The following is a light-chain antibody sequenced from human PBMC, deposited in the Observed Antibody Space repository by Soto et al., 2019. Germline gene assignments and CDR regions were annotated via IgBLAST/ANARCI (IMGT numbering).Light chain of an antibody. Sequence: DIQMTQSPSALSGSVGYRATITGRAGQTISSWWAWYQQKPGKAPKLLIYKASTLNRGVLSRFSGSGSGTEFTLTISSLQPDDFGTYYCQHYNRYSEAFGQGTKVELK. CDR1: QTISSW. CDR2: KAS. J-gene: IGKJ1*01. CDR3: QHYNRYSEA. V-gene: IGKV1-5*03.